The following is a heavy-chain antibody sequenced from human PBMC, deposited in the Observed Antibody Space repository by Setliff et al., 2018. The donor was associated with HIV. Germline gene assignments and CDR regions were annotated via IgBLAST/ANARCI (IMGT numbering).Heavy chain of an antibody. Sequence: SVTVSCKTSVNTFSSYGITWLRQDPGHGLEWMGGTTPRLGTTNYAQKFQGRVTITTDEHTNTVDMELSGLRSEDTAVYSCATYHSYDSSAYFIDLYYFDYWGEGTLVTVSS. J-gene: IGHJ4*02. CDR3: ATYHSYDSSAYFIDLYYFDY. CDR2: TTPRLGTT. D-gene: IGHD3-22*01. CDR1: VNTFSSYG. V-gene: IGHV1-69*05.